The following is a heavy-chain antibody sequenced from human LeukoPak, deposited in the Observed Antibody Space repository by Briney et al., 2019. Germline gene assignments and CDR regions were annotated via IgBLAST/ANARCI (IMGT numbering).Heavy chain of an antibody. Sequence: PGGSLRLSCAASGLTFTSYAMSWVRQTPGKGLEWVSGISGNGVRTYYADPVKSRFTISRDNSKNTLYLQMNSLRAEDTAVYYCAKDLYSGSYYFFNYWGQGTLVTVSS. D-gene: IGHD1-26*01. CDR3: AKDLYSGSYYFFNY. CDR2: ISGNGVRT. J-gene: IGHJ4*02. CDR1: GLTFTSYA. V-gene: IGHV3-23*01.